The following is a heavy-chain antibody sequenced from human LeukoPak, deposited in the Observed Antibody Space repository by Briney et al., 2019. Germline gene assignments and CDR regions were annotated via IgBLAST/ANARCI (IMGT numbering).Heavy chain of an antibody. CDR3: ARTPIYCSGGSCYLYYFDY. V-gene: IGHV2-70*11. CDR1: GFSLSTSGMC. Sequence: SGPTLVNPTQTLTLTCTFSGFSLSTSGMCVSWIRQPPGKALEWLARIDWDDDKYYSTSLKTRLTISKDTSKNQVVLTMTNMDPVDTATYDCARTPIYCSGGSCYLYYFDYWGQGTLVTVSS. D-gene: IGHD2-15*01. J-gene: IGHJ4*02. CDR2: IDWDDDK.